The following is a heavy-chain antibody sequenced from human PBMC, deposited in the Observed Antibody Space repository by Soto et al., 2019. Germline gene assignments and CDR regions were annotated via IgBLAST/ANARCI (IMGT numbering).Heavy chain of an antibody. Sequence: PGESLKISCKGPGYTFTNYWIGWVRQMPGKGLEWMGIIYPGDSDTKYNPSFQGQVTISADKSITTTYLQWSSLKASDTAIYYCAASIFSYGMDVWGQGTTVTVSS. CDR3: AASIFSYGMDV. J-gene: IGHJ6*02. CDR2: IYPGDSDT. CDR1: GYTFTNYW. V-gene: IGHV5-51*01.